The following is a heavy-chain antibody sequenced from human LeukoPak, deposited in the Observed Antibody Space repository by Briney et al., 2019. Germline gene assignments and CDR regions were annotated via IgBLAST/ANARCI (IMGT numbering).Heavy chain of an antibody. CDR2: IYPGDSDT. CDR3: ARSYCGGDCFTAEYFQH. V-gene: IGHV5-51*01. Sequence: GESLKISCKGSGYSFTSYWIGWVRQMPGKGLEWMGIIYPGDSDTRYSPSFQGQVTISADKSISTAYLRWSSLKASDTAMYYCARSYCGGDCFTAEYFQHWGQGTLVTVSS. CDR1: GYSFTSYW. J-gene: IGHJ1*01. D-gene: IGHD2-21*02.